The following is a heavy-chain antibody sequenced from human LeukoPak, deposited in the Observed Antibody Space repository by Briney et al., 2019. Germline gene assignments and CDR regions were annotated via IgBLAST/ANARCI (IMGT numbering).Heavy chain of an antibody. CDR1: GFTFSSYA. CDR3: ARDGAFDI. V-gene: IGHV3-30-3*01. CDR2: ISYDGSNK. Sequence: GGSLRLSCAASGFTFSSYAMHWVRQAPGKGLEWVAVISYDGSNKYYADSVEGRFTISRDNSKNTLYLQMNSLRAEDTAVYYCARDGAFDIWGQGTMVTVSS. J-gene: IGHJ3*02.